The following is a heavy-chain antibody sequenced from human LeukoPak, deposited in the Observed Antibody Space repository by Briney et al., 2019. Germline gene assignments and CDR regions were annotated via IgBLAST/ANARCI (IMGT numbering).Heavy chain of an antibody. Sequence: PSETLSLTCTVSGGSISSNSYFWGWLGQPPGQGLEWIGSIYYSGSTYYNPSLKSRVTISVDTSKNQFSLRLSSVTAADTAVYYCARLLKNGPQTFDYWGQGTLVTVSS. CDR3: ARLLKNGPQTFDY. J-gene: IGHJ4*02. CDR1: GGSISSNSYF. CDR2: IYYSGST. V-gene: IGHV4-39*01. D-gene: IGHD2-8*01.